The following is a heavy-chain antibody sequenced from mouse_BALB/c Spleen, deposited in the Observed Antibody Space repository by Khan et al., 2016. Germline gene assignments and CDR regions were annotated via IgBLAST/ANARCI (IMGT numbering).Heavy chain of an antibody. J-gene: IGHJ3*01. V-gene: IGHV1-9*01. CDR2: ILPGSGST. CDR1: GYTFRNYW. Sequence: QVQLQQSGADLMKPGASVKVSCKATGYTFRNYWIEWIKERPGHGLEWIGEILPGSGSTNYNEKCKGKATFTAETSSTTADMQLSSLTSEDSAVYYCARGAYWGQGTLVTVSA. CDR3: ARGAY.